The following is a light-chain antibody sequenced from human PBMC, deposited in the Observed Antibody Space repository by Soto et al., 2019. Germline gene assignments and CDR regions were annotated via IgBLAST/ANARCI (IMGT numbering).Light chain of an antibody. CDR1: SXNIVSNT. J-gene: IGLJ1*01. Sequence: QSVLTQPPSASGTPGQRVTISCSGSSXNIVSNTVNWYQQLPGTAPKLLIYSNNQRPSGVPDRFSGSKSGTSASLAISGLQSEDEADYYCAAWDDSLNGPIFGTGTKVTIL. CDR2: SNN. V-gene: IGLV1-44*01. CDR3: AAWDDSLNGPI.